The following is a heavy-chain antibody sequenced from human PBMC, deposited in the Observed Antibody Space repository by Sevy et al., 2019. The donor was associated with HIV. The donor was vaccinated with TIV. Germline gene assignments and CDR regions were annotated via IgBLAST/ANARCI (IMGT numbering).Heavy chain of an antibody. CDR1: GFTFSDHY. CDR2: IRNKANSDTT. V-gene: IGHV3-72*01. D-gene: IGHD3-10*01. CDR3: ARVPTYGSVTYFLDY. J-gene: IGHJ4*02. Sequence: GGSLRLSCAASGFTFSDHYMDWVRQAPGKGLEWVGRIRNKANSDTTEYAASVKGRFTISRNDSKNSLYLQMNSLKTEDTAAYYCARVPTYGSVTYFLDYWGQGSLVTVSS.